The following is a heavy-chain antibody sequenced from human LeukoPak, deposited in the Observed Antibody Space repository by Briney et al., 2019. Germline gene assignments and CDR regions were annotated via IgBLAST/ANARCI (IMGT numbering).Heavy chain of an antibody. J-gene: IGHJ4*02. V-gene: IGHV1-2*02. CDR1: GYTFSGTGWY. CDR3: ARDGPAQMVEFDY. CDR2: IYPNNGAT. D-gene: IGHD3-10*01. Sequence: ASVKVSCKASGYTFSGTGWYLYWLRQAPGQGLDCMGWIYPNNGATAYAQKFQGRVAMTRDTSISTAYMELRRLRPDDTVVYYCARDGPAQMVEFDYWGQGTLVTVSS.